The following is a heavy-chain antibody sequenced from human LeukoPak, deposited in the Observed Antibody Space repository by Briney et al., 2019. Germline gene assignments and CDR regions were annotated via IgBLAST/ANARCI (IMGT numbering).Heavy chain of an antibody. Sequence: PSETLSLTCAVYGGSFSGYYWSWIRQPPGKGLEWIGEINHSGSTNYNPSLKSRVTISVDTSKNQFSLKLSSVTAADTAVYYCAREMDDSSGYHDYWGQGTLVTVSS. D-gene: IGHD3-22*01. CDR3: AREMDDSSGYHDY. V-gene: IGHV4-34*01. CDR2: INHSGST. CDR1: GGSFSGYY. J-gene: IGHJ4*02.